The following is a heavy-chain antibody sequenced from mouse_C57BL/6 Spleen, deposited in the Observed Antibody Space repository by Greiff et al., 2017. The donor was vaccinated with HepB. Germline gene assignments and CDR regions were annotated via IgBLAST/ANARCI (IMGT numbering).Heavy chain of an antibody. D-gene: IGHD2-4*01. CDR1: GYTFTSYW. J-gene: IGHJ3*01. V-gene: IGHV1-7*01. CDR2: INPSSGYT. CDR3: AREEMIIHWFAY. Sequence: VQVVESGAELAKPGASVKLSCKASGYTFTSYWMHWVKQRPGQGLEWIGYINPSSGYTKYNQKFKDKATLTADKSSSTAYMQLSSLTYEDSAVYYCAREEMIIHWFAYWGQGTLVTVSA.